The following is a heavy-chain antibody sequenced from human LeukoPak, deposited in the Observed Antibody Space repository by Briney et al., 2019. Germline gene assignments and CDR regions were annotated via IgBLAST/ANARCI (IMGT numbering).Heavy chain of an antibody. V-gene: IGHV1-2*02. CDR3: ARYQLLWFGELFFDAFDI. CDR1: GYPFTGYY. CDR2: INPNSGGT. Sequence: ASVKVSCKASGYPFTGYYMHWVRQAPGQGLEWMGWINPNSGGTNYAQKFQGRVTMTRDTSISTAYMELSRLRSDDTAVYYCARYQLLWFGELFFDAFDIWGQGTMVTVSS. D-gene: IGHD3-10*01. J-gene: IGHJ3*02.